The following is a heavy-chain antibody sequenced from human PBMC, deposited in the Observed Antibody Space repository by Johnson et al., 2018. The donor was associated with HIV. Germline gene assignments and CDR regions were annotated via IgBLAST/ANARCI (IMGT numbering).Heavy chain of an antibody. CDR3: ARVERSSNYYRGGFDI. Sequence: QVQLVESGGGLVKPGGSLRLSCAASGFTFSDYYMSWIRQAPGKGLEWVSYISSAGSTIYYADSVKGRFTISRENAKNSLYLQMNSLSAGDTAVYYCARVERSSNYYRGGFDIWGQGTMVTVSS. J-gene: IGHJ3*02. CDR2: ISSAGSTI. CDR1: GFTFSDYY. V-gene: IGHV3-11*04. D-gene: IGHD3-22*01.